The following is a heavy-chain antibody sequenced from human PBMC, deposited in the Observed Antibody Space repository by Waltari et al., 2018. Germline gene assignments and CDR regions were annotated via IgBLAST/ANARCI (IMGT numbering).Heavy chain of an antibody. CDR2: MSYDGSNK. V-gene: IGHV3-30*04. Sequence: QVHLVESGVGVVQPGRSLRLSCAASGFTLSDYGMHWVRQAPGKGLEWVAAMSYDGSNKHYVDSVKGRFTLSRDDSKNTLYLQMNSLTTEDTAVYYCARGFSSWGTFEYWGQGTLVTVSS. J-gene: IGHJ4*02. CDR1: GFTLSDYG. CDR3: ARGFSSWGTFEY. D-gene: IGHD6-13*01.